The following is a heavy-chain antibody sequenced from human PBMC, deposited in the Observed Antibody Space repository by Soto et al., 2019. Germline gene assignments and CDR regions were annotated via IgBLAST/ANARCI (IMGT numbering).Heavy chain of an antibody. CDR1: GFTFSSYG. V-gene: IGHV3-30*03. Sequence: SLRLSCAASGFTFSSYGMHWVRQAPGKGLEWVAVISYDGSNKYYADSVKGRFTISRDNSKNTLYLQMNSLRAEDTAVYYCARYGGSGNYYYYMDVWGKGTTVTVS. D-gene: IGHD3-10*01. J-gene: IGHJ6*03. CDR3: ARYGGSGNYYYYMDV. CDR2: ISYDGSNK.